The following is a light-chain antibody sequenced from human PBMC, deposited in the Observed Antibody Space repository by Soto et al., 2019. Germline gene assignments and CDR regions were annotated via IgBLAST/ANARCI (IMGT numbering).Light chain of an antibody. J-gene: IGKJ5*01. CDR3: QQRSNWPRVT. CDR1: QSVSSN. V-gene: IGKV3-15*01. Sequence: VMTHYPATLSVSLGDRATLSCSASQSVSSNLAWYQQKPGQGPRLLIYGASTRATGIPARFSGSGSGTEFTLTISSLEPEDFAVYYCQQRSNWPRVTFGQGTRPEI. CDR2: GAS.